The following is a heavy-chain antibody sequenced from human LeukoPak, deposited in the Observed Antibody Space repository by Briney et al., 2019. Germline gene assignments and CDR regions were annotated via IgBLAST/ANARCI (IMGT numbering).Heavy chain of an antibody. J-gene: IGHJ4*02. CDR3: ARGRAKIVGATDFDY. CDR1: GGSFSGYY. D-gene: IGHD1-26*01. CDR2: INHSGST. V-gene: IGHV4-34*01. Sequence: SETLSLTCAIYGGSFSGYYWSWIRQPPGKGLEWIGEINHSGSTNYNPSLKSRVTISVDTSKNQFSLKLSSVTAADTAVYYCARGRAKIVGATDFDYWGQGTLVTVSS.